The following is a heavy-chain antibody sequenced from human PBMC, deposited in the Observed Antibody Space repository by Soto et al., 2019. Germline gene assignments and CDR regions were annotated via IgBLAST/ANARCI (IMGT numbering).Heavy chain of an antibody. V-gene: IGHV3-23*01. CDR2: ISGSGGST. J-gene: IGHJ4*02. CDR3: ANYYDILTGYSH. CDR1: GFTFSSYA. Sequence: EVQLLESGGGLVQPEGSLRLSCAASGFTFSSYAMSWVRQAPGKGLEWVSAISGSGGSTYYADSVKGRFTISRDNSKNTLYLQMNSLRAEDTAVYYCANYYDILTGYSHWGQGTLVTVSS. D-gene: IGHD3-9*01.